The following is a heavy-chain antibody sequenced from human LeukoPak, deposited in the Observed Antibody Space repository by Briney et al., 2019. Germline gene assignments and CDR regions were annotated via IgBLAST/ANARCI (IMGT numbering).Heavy chain of an antibody. CDR1: GYTFIGYY. D-gene: IGHD1-26*01. J-gene: IGHJ3*02. CDR3: AKDRSVGATPGDLFDI. V-gene: IGHV1-2*02. Sequence: GASVKVSCKASGYTFIGYYMHWVRQAPGQGLEWMGWISPNSGGTNYAQNFQARVTMTRNTSISTAYMELSGLRADDTAVYYCAKDRSVGATPGDLFDIWGQGTMVTVSS. CDR2: ISPNSGGT.